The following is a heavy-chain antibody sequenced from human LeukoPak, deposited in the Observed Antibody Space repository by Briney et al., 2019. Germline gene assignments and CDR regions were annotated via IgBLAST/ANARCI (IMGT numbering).Heavy chain of an antibody. D-gene: IGHD3-10*01. Sequence: ASVKVSCKASGYTFTSYAINWVRQATGQGLEWMGWVNPNSGNTGYAQKFQGRVTMTRNTSISTAYMELSSLRSEDTAVYYCARVGTMVRKSFDYWGQGTLVTVSS. CDR1: GYTFTSYA. CDR3: ARVGTMVRKSFDY. V-gene: IGHV1-8*01. CDR2: VNPNSGNT. J-gene: IGHJ4*02.